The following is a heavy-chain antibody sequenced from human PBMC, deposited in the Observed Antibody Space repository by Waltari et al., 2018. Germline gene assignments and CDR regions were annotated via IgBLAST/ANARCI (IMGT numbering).Heavy chain of an antibody. D-gene: IGHD1-1*01. Sequence: EAQLVQSGGGLVQPGGSLTLPCATSGFPLSRFWMPWIRQAPGQGLQWVAHIGPDGSDKYYVDSVKGRFTISRDNAENSLLLQMSSLRVEDTALYYCVGWNDPINSWGQGTLVAVSS. CDR1: GFPLSRFW. CDR3: VGWNDPINS. CDR2: IGPDGSDK. J-gene: IGHJ4*02. V-gene: IGHV3-7*01.